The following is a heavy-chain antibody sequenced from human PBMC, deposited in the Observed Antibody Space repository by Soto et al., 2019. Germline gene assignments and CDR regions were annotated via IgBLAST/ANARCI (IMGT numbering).Heavy chain of an antibody. D-gene: IGHD2-2*02. Sequence: ASVKVSCKASGYTFTNNVIHWLRQAPGQTLEWMGWIHTAKGNTKYSQKFEARVTLTRDTAASTAYMELNSLRSDDTAVYYCAREYTAWPLAYGLDVWGQGTTVTVSS. CDR2: IHTAKGNT. CDR3: AREYTAWPLAYGLDV. J-gene: IGHJ6*02. CDR1: GYTFTNNV. V-gene: IGHV1-3*04.